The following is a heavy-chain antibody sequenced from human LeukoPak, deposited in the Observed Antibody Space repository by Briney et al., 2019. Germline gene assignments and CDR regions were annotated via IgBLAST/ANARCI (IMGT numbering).Heavy chain of an antibody. CDR1: GGSISSGDYY. CDR2: IYYSGST. CDR3: ARGRDMVRGVILRY. D-gene: IGHD3-10*01. Sequence: PSQTLSLTCTVSGGSISSGDYYWSWIRQPPGKGLEWIGYIYYSGSTYYNPSLKSRVTISVDTSKNQFSLKLSSVTAADTAVYYCARGRDMVRGVILRYWGQGTLVTVSS. J-gene: IGHJ4*02. V-gene: IGHV4-30-4*01.